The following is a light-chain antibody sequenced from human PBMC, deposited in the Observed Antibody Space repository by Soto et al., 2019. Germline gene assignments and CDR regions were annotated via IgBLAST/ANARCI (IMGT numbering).Light chain of an antibody. J-gene: IGLJ3*02. CDR3: SSYAGSNNLV. V-gene: IGLV2-8*01. Sequence: QSALTQPPSASGSPGQSVTISCTGTSSDVGGYNYVSWYQQHPGKAPKLMIYEVSKRPSGVPDRFSGSKSGNTAPLTVSGLQAEDEADYYCSSYAGSNNLVFGGGTKVPVL. CDR2: EVS. CDR1: SSDVGGYNY.